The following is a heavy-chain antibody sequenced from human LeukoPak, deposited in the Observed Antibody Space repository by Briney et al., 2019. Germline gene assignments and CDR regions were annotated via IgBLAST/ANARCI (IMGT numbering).Heavy chain of an antibody. J-gene: IGHJ4*02. CDR3: ARALDHSGGGYLYYFDY. Sequence: ASVKVSCKASGYTFSDYFLHWVRQAPGQGPEWMGRINPNSGGTNYAQKFQGSVTMTRDTTISTTYMELHRLRSDDTAVYYCARALDHSGGGYLYYFDYWGQGTLVTVSS. CDR2: INPNSGGT. D-gene: IGHD2-15*01. CDR1: GYTFSDYF. V-gene: IGHV1-2*02.